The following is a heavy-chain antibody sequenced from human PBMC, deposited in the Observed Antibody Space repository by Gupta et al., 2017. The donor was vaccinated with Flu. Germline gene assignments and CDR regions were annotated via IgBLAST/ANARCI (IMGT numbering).Heavy chain of an antibody. Sequence: RQPPGKGLDWIGYIYYSGSTNYNPSLKSRVTISVDTSKNQFSLKLSSVTAADTAVYYCARVVYLGVAWTFDIWGQGTMVTVSS. J-gene: IGHJ3*02. CDR2: IYYSGST. D-gene: IGHD3-16*01. V-gene: IGHV4-59*01. CDR3: ARVVYLGVAWTFDI.